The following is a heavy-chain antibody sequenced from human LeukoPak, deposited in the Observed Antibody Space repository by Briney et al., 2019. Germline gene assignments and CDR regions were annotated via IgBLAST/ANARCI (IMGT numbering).Heavy chain of an antibody. CDR1: GFNFSSYW. CDR3: AKDTYEVGGGYNDY. CDR2: IKQDGTEV. J-gene: IGHJ4*02. Sequence: GGSLRLSCATSGFNFSSYWMTWVRQAPGKGLEWVANIKQDGTEVHYVDSVKGRLTISRDSSKNTLYLQMNSLRAEDTAVYYCAKDTYEVGGGYNDYWGQGTLVIVSS. D-gene: IGHD2-15*01. V-gene: IGHV3-7*03.